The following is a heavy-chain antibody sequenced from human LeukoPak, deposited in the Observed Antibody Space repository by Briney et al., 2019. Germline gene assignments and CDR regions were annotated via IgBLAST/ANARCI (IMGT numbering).Heavy chain of an antibody. J-gene: IGHJ4*02. CDR1: GYTFTKYG. CDR2: ISAYSGDT. Sequence: ASVKVSCKASGYTFTKYGITWVRQAPGQGLEWMGWISAYSGDTNYEQMLQDRVTVTMDTSTRTAYMELRTLRSDDSAVYYCASNTGSDASGYAYWGQGTLATVSS. V-gene: IGHV1-18*01. D-gene: IGHD5-12*01. CDR3: ASNTGSDASGYAY.